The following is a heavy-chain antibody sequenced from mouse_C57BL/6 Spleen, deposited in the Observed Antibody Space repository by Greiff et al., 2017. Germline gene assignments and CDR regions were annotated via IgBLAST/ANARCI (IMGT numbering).Heavy chain of an antibody. CDR1: GFTFSDYY. CDR3: ARDGGSGFAWFAY. Sequence: DVQLVESEGGLVQPGSSMKLSCTASGFTFSDYYMAWVRQVPEKGLEWVANINYDGSSTYYLDSLKSRFIISRDNAKNILYLQMSSLKSEDTATYYCARDGGSGFAWFAYWGQGTLVTVSA. D-gene: IGHD3-2*02. J-gene: IGHJ3*01. V-gene: IGHV5-16*01. CDR2: INYDGSST.